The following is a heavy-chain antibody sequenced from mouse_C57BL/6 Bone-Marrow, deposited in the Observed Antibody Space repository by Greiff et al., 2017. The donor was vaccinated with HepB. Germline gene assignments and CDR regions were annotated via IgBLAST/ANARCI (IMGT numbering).Heavy chain of an antibody. Sequence: QVQLKESDAELVKPGASVKISCKVSGYTFTDHTIHWMKQRPEQGLEWIGYIYPRDGSTKYNEKFKGKATLTADKSSSTAYMQLNSLTSEDSAVYFWARADYGNYGVYAMDYWGQGTSVTVSS. V-gene: IGHV1-78*01. CDR3: ARADYGNYGVYAMDY. J-gene: IGHJ4*01. CDR1: GYTFTDHT. CDR2: IYPRDGST. D-gene: IGHD2-1*01.